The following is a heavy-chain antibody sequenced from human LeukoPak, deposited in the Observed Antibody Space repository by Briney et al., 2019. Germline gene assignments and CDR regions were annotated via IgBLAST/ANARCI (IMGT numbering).Heavy chain of an antibody. CDR1: GFTFSISD. V-gene: IGHV3-7*01. D-gene: IGHD6-19*01. Sequence: GGSLRLSCAASGFTFSISDMNWVRPAPGKGLEWVANIMKAGSEKYYVDSVKGRFTISGDNAKNSLYLQMNSLRAEDTAVYYCASQGPWLVSLNFDYWGQGTLVTVSS. CDR3: ASQGPWLVSLNFDY. J-gene: IGHJ4*02. CDR2: IMKAGSEK.